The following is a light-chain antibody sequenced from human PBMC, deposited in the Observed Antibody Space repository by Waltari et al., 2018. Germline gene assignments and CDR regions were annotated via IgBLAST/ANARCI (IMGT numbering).Light chain of an antibody. CDR3: QQYNSVPRT. CDR1: QVIRDS. J-gene: IGKJ1*01. Sequence: DIQMTQSPPSLSASVGDRVTITCRASQVIRDSLAWYQQKPGKAPKLLLYAASKLESGGPSRFSGGGSGTDYTLTITSLQPEDFATYFCQQYNSVPRTFGQGTKVEIK. CDR2: AAS. V-gene: IGKV1-NL1*01.